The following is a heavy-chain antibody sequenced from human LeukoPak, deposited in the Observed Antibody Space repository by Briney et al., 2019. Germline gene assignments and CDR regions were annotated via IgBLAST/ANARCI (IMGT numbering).Heavy chain of an antibody. D-gene: IGHD3-3*01. CDR3: ARGRSRVLRFLEWYFDP. CDR1: GGSISSYY. J-gene: IGHJ5*02. V-gene: IGHV4-59*12. Sequence: SETLSLTCTVSGGSISSYYWSWIRQPPGEGLEWIGYIYYSGSTNYNPSLTSRVTISVDTSKNQFSLKLSSVTAADTAVYYCARGRSRVLRFLEWYFDPWGQGTLVTVSS. CDR2: IYYSGST.